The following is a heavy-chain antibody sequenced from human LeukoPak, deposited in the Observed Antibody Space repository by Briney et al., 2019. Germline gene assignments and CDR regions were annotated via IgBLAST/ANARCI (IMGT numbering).Heavy chain of an antibody. D-gene: IGHD2-21*02. CDR1: GGSISSGDYY. Sequence: PSETLSLTCTVSGGSISSGDYYWSWIRQPPGKGLEWIGYIYYSGSTYYNPSLNSRVTISVDTSKNQFSLKLSSVTAADTAVYYCARSYCGGACYSPHVDAFDTWGQGTMVTVSS. CDR3: ARSYCGGACYSPHVDAFDT. CDR2: IYYSGST. V-gene: IGHV4-30-4*01. J-gene: IGHJ3*02.